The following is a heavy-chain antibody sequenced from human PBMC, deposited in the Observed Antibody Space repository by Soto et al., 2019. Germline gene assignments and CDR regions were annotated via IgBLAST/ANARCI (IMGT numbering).Heavy chain of an antibody. CDR3: ARSIAAAGMGIFDY. CDR2: IYTSGST. D-gene: IGHD6-13*01. CDR1: GGSISSYY. V-gene: IGHV4-4*07. Sequence: QVQLQESGPGLVKPSETLSLTCTVSGGSISSYYWSWIRQPAGKGLEWIGRIYTSGSTNYNPSRKSRVTMSVDTSKNQFSLKLSSVTAADTAVYYCARSIAAAGMGIFDYWGQGTLVTVSS. J-gene: IGHJ4*02.